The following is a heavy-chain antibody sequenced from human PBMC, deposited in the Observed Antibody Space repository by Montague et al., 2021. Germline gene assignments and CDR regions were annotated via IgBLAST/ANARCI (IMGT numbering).Heavy chain of an antibody. CDR2: IKTDGSAT. Sequence: SLRLSCAASGFTFNNYWMTWVRQAPGKGLEWVADIKTDGSATNYGDVVRGRFTISRDNAENSLSLQMNSLRAEDTAIYFCARDPSPFYRFSWYDTLDVWGQGTAVTVSS. D-gene: IGHD6-13*01. V-gene: IGHV3-7*03. J-gene: IGHJ3*01. CDR3: ARDPSPFYRFSWYDTLDV. CDR1: GFTFNNYW.